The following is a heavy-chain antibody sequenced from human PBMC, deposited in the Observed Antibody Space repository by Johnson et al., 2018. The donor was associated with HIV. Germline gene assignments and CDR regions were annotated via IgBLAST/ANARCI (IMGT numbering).Heavy chain of an antibody. CDR1: GFMLNSHG. V-gene: IGHV3-7*01. CDR3: ARDRKWVGARSGDAFDI. CDR2: INQDGGEK. D-gene: IGHD2-15*01. Sequence: VQLVESGGGLVQPGRSLRLSCAASGFMLNSHGMHWVRQVSKKGLEWVANINQDGGEKIYVDSVKGRFTISRDNAENTLYLQMNSLRAEDTAVFYCARDRKWVGARSGDAFDIWGQGTMVTVSS. J-gene: IGHJ3*02.